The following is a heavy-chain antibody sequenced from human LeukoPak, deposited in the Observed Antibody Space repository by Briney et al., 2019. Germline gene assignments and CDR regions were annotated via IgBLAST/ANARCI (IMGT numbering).Heavy chain of an antibody. D-gene: IGHD6-13*01. Sequence: ASVKVSCKASGYTFYSYGVSWVRQAPGQGLEWMGWISAYNGNTKFAQNLLGRVTMTTDTSTSTAYMELRSLRSDDTAVYYCARDEPIVLAAGTSMDVWGQGTTVTVSS. J-gene: IGHJ6*02. CDR1: GYTFYSYG. CDR3: ARDEPIVLAAGTSMDV. CDR2: ISAYNGNT. V-gene: IGHV1-18*01.